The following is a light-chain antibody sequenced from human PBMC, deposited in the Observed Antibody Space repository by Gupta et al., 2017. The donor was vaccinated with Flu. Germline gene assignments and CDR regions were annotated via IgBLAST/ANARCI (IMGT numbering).Light chain of an antibody. CDR2: DVR. J-gene: IGLJ3*02. CDR3: CSDTGHYWV. V-gene: IGLV2-11*01. Sequence: QSALTQPRSVSGSPGQSVTISCTGTSNDIGANDYVLWFQQDPGKDPKVIMYDVRQRPAGVPDRFFGSKSGSTASLTMSGLQTEDEADYYFCSDTGHYWVFGGGTKLTVL. CDR1: SNDIGANDY.